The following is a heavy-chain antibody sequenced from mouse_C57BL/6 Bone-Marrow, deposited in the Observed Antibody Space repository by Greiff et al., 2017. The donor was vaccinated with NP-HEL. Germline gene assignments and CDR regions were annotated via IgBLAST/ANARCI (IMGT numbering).Heavy chain of an antibody. CDR2: INPNYGTT. D-gene: IGHD2-5*01. CDR3: ASTNSNSFYYSMDY. Sequence: EVQLQQSGPELVKPGASVKISCKASGYSFTDYNMHWVKQSNGKSLEWIGVINPNYGTTSYNQKFKGKATLTVDQSSSTAYMQLNSLTSEDAAVYYYASTNSNSFYYSMDYWGQGTTVTVSS. CDR1: GYSFTDYN. J-gene: IGHJ4*01. V-gene: IGHV1-39*01.